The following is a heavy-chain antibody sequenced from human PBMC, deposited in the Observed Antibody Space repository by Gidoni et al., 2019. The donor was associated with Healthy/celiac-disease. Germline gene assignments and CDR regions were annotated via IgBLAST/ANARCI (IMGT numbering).Heavy chain of an antibody. V-gene: IGHV3-30*18. CDR3: AKNFMYYYDSSGYSI. J-gene: IGHJ3*02. D-gene: IGHD3-22*01. CDR1: GFTFSSYG. CDR2: IAYDGSNK. Sequence: VQLVEFGGGVVQPGRSLRLSGAAYGFTFSSYGMHWVRQAPGKGLEWVSVIAYDGSNKYYADSVKGRFTISRDNSKNTLYLQMNSLRAEDTAVYYCAKNFMYYYDSSGYSIWGQGTMVTVSS.